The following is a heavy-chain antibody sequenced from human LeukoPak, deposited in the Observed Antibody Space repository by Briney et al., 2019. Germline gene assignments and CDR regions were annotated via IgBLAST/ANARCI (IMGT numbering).Heavy chain of an antibody. CDR1: GFTFSSFG. V-gene: IGHV3-15*01. D-gene: IGHD6-13*01. J-gene: IGHJ4*02. CDR2: IKSKSDGGTT. CDR3: LVQYFFDY. Sequence: GSLRLSCAASGFTFSSFGMHWVRQTPGKGLEWVGRIKSKSDGGTTDYAAPVNGRFSISRDDSKTTLYLQLNSLKTEDTAIYYCLVQYFFDYWGQGTLVTVSS.